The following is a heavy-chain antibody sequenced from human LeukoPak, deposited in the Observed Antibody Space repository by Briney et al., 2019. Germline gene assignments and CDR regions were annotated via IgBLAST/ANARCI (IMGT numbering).Heavy chain of an antibody. CDR2: IYPGDSDT. D-gene: IGHD2-2*01. CDR1: GYSFTSYR. CDR3: ARRRYCSSTSCSNWFDP. Sequence: PGEPLKISCKGSGYSFTSYRIGWVRQMPGKGLEWMGIIYPGDSDTRYSPSFQGQVTISADKSISTAYLQWSSLKASDTAMYYCARRRYCSSTSCSNWFDPWGQGTLVTVST. J-gene: IGHJ5*02. V-gene: IGHV5-51*01.